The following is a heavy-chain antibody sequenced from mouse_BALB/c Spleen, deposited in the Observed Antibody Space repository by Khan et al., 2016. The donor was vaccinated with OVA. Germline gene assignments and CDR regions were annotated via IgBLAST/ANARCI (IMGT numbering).Heavy chain of an antibody. D-gene: IGHD1-2*01. V-gene: IGHV1-77*01. CDR3: ARRNYFGYTFAY. Sequence: QIQLVQSGAELARPGASVKLSCTASGYTFTDYYINWVKQRTGQGLEWIGEISPGSGDTYYNERFMGKATLTADKSSSTAYMQISSLTSKASAVYCCARRNYFGYTFAYWGQGTLVTVSA. CDR2: ISPGSGDT. J-gene: IGHJ3*01. CDR1: GYTFTDYY.